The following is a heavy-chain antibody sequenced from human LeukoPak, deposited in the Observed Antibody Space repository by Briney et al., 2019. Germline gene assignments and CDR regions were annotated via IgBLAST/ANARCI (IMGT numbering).Heavy chain of an antibody. D-gene: IGHD3-9*01. CDR2: ISYDGSNK. J-gene: IGHJ3*02. CDR1: GFTFSSYG. V-gene: IGHV3-30*03. Sequence: PGGSLRLSCAASGFTFSSYGMHWVRQAPGKGLEWVAVISYDGSNKYYADSVKGRFTISRDNAKNSLYLQMNSLRAEDTAVYYCVRDRYDILTGYNDAFDIWGQGTMVTVSS. CDR3: VRDRYDILTGYNDAFDI.